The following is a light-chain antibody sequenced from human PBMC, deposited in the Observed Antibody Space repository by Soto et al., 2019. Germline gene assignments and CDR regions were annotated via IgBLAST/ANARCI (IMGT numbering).Light chain of an antibody. CDR2: GAS. J-gene: IGKJ1*01. CDR1: QSVTSDY. Sequence: EIVLTQSPGTLSLSPGERATLSCRASQSVTSDYVAWYQQKPGQAPRLLIYGASSRATGISDRFSGSGSGTDFTLTISRLEPEDFAVYYCQQYGTSPPKTFGQGTKVEIK. CDR3: QQYGTSPPKT. V-gene: IGKV3-20*01.